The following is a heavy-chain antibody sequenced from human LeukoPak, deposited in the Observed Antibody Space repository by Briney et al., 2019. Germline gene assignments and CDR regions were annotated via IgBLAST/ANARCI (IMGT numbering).Heavy chain of an antibody. J-gene: IGHJ4*02. CDR1: GFTFSSYS. D-gene: IGHD1-26*01. CDR2: ISSSSSYI. CDR3: ARHISGSYWGVGYFDY. V-gene: IGHV3-21*01. Sequence: PGGSLRLSCAASGFTFSSYSMNWVRQAPGKGLEWVSSISSSSSYIYYADSVKGRFTISRDNAKNSLYLQMNSLRAEDTAVYYCARHISGSYWGVGYFDYWGQGTLVTVSS.